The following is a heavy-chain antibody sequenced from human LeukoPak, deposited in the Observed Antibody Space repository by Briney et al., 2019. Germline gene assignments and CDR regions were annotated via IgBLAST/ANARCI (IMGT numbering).Heavy chain of an antibody. D-gene: IGHD3-10*01. J-gene: IGHJ4*02. V-gene: IGHV3-21*01. CDR1: GFTFSSYS. CDR2: ISSSSSYI. CDR3: ARDCWDYGSGSYCGIDY. Sequence: GGSLGLPCAASGFTFSSYSMNWVRQAPGKGLEWVSSISSSSSYIYYADSVKGRFTISRDNAKNSLYLQMNSLRAEDTAVYYCARDCWDYGSGSYCGIDYWGQGTLVTVSS.